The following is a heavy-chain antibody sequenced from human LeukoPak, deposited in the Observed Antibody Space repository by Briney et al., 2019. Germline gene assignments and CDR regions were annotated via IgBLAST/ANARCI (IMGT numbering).Heavy chain of an antibody. Sequence: PGGSLRLSCAASGFTFSSYAMSWVSQAPGKGLEWVSALSGSGGSTYYADSVKGRFTISRDNSKNTLYLQMNSLRAEDTAVYYCAKGVTMIVVVIGFDYWGQGTLVTVSS. J-gene: IGHJ4*02. V-gene: IGHV3-23*01. D-gene: IGHD3-22*01. CDR3: AKGVTMIVVVIGFDY. CDR1: GFTFSSYA. CDR2: LSGSGGST.